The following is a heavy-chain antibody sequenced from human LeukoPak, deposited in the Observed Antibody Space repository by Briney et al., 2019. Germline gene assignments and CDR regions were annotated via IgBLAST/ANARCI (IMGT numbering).Heavy chain of an antibody. V-gene: IGHV3-30*18. D-gene: IGHD1-26*01. CDR3: AKNGQWELLRPAYYGMDV. CDR1: GFTFSSYG. CDR2: ISYDGSNK. J-gene: IGHJ6*02. Sequence: GGSLRLSCAASGFTFSSYGMHWVRQAPGKGLEWVAVISYDGSNKYYADSVKGRFTISRDNSKNTLYLQMNSPRAEDTAVYYCAKNGQWELLRPAYYGMDVWGQGTTVTVSS.